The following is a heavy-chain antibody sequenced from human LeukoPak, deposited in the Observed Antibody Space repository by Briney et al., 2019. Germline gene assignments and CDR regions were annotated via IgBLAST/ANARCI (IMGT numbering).Heavy chain of an antibody. D-gene: IGHD5-18*01. CDR3: AREWPRIQLWLNGMDV. CDR1: GFTFSSYA. Sequence: GRSLRLSCAASGFTFSSYAMHWVRQAPGKGLEWVAVISYDGSNKYYADSVKGRFTISRDNSKNTLYLQMNSLRAEDTAVYYCAREWPRIQLWLNGMDVWGQGTTVTVSS. J-gene: IGHJ6*02. CDR2: ISYDGSNK. V-gene: IGHV3-30*04.